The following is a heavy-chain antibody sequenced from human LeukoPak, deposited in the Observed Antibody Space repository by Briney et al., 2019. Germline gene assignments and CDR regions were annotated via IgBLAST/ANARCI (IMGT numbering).Heavy chain of an antibody. V-gene: IGHV1-18*01. D-gene: IGHD2-2*02. CDR2: ISAYNGNK. CDR1: GYTFTNYG. J-gene: IGHJ3*02. CDR3: ARDEERRGLDCSSTSCYNAFDI. Sequence: ASVKVSCKASGYTFTNYGITWVRQAPGQGLEWMGWISAYNGNKDSAQELQGRVTMTTDRSTSTAYMELRSLRSDDTAVYYCARDEERRGLDCSSTSCYNAFDIWGQGTMVTVSS.